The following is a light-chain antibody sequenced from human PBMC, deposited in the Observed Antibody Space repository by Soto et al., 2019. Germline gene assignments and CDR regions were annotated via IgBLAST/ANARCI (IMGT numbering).Light chain of an antibody. CDR1: QSVSSS. V-gene: IGKV1-39*01. CDR2: TTS. Sequence: DIHLTNSPSSISASVGNRLTITHRASQSVSSSLNWYQHKPGKAPKLLIYTTSSFQSGVPSRFSGSGSGTEFTLTISSLQPDDFATDDCQQYYSYSTLGQGTKGDIK. J-gene: IGKJ1*01. CDR3: QQYYSYST.